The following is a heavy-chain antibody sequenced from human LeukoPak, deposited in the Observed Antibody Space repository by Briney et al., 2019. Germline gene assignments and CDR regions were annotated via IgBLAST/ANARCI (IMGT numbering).Heavy chain of an antibody. D-gene: IGHD2-2*02. Sequence: GRSLRLSCAAPAFTFSSFGIHWVRQAPGKGLESVTLMWSPGIKTYSGDSVKGRFTISRDTPRDPVYLQMNSLRAEDTAVYYCATDCDTNTRYSWFDPWGQGTLVTVPS. CDR1: AFTFSSFG. CDR3: ATDCDTNTRYSWFDP. J-gene: IGHJ5*02. V-gene: IGHV3-33*01. CDR2: MWSPGIKT.